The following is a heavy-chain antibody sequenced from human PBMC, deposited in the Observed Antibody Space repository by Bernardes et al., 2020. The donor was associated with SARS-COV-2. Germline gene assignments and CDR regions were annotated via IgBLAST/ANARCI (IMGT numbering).Heavy chain of an antibody. CDR2: ISGSGGST. D-gene: IGHD1-1*01. J-gene: IGHJ4*02. CDR3: AKDGRGTGDFDY. CDR1: GFTFSSYA. Sequence: GRSLKLSCAASGFTFSSYAMSWVRQAPGKGLEWVSAISGSGGSTYYADSVKGRFTISRDNSKNTLYLQMNSLRAEDTAVYYCAKDGRGTGDFDYWGQGTLVTVSS. V-gene: IGHV3-23*01.